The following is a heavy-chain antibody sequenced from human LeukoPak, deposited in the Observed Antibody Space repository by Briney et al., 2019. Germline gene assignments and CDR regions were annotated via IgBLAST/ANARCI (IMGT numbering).Heavy chain of an antibody. Sequence: GGSLRLSCAASGFTFSNAWMSWVRQAPGKGLEWVGRIKSKPDGGTTDYAAPMKDKFTISRDDSKNTLYLQMNSLKTEDTAVYYCTASMIVVVGLDYWGQGTLVTVSS. V-gene: IGHV3-15*01. CDR3: TASMIVVVGLDY. D-gene: IGHD3-22*01. CDR2: IKSKPDGGTT. J-gene: IGHJ4*02. CDR1: GFTFSNAW.